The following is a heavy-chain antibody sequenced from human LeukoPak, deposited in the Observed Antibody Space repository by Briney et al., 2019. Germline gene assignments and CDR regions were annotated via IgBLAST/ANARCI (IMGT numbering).Heavy chain of an antibody. D-gene: IGHD3-22*01. Sequence: SETLSLTCSVSAGSMRSHYWSSIRQPPGKGLEWMGLIYYSGTTRYKPSLQSRVTISADTSNNPFSLKLTSVTAADTAVYYCARLLDNDSSGDPDTFDMWGQGTMVTVSS. J-gene: IGHJ3*02. V-gene: IGHV4-59*11. CDR3: ARLLDNDSSGDPDTFDM. CDR1: AGSMRSHY. CDR2: IYYSGTT.